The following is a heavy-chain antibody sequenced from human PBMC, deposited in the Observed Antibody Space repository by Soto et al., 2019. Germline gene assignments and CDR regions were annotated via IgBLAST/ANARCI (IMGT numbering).Heavy chain of an antibody. CDR2: ITAYSGNT. D-gene: IGHD6-19*01. Sequence: AAVKVYCNSSGYTFTSYGIFCVRQAPGQGLEWMGWITAYSGNTNYAQKFQGRITVTTDTSTSTAYMELRSLRSDDTAVYYCARAASSGWNDYWGQGTPVTVSS. CDR1: GYTFTSYG. V-gene: IGHV1-18*01. CDR3: ARAASSGWNDY. J-gene: IGHJ4*02.